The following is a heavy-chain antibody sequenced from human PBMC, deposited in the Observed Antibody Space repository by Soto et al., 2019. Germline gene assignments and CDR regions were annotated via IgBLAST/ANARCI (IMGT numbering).Heavy chain of an antibody. CDR2: INPSGGST. J-gene: IGHJ4*02. CDR1: GYTFTSYY. D-gene: IGHD1-26*01. V-gene: IGHV1-46*01. CDR3: ATTPGDSGSLNDRRNITPLHY. Sequence: GESLKISCKASGYTFTSYYMHWVRQAPGQGLEWMGIINPSGGSTSYAQKFQGRVTMTRDTSTSTVYMELSSLRSEDTAVYYCATTPGDSGSLNDRRNITPLHYWGQGTLVTVSS.